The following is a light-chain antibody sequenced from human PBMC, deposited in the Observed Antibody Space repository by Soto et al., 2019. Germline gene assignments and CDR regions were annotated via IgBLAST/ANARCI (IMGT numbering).Light chain of an antibody. Sequence: QSALTQPASVSGSPGQSITISCTGTSSDVGGYNYVSWYQQHPGKAPKLMIYEVSNRPSGVSNRFSGSKSGNTASLTISGPQAEDEADYFCSSYNSSRTLGFGGRTKGPVL. CDR2: EVS. J-gene: IGLJ2*01. V-gene: IGLV2-14*01. CDR3: SSYNSSRTLG. CDR1: SSDVGGYNY.